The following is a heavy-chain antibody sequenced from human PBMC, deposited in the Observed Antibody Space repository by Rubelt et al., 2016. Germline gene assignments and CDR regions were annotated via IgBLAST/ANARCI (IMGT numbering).Heavy chain of an antibody. J-gene: IGHJ6*02. Sequence: QVQLQESGPGLVKPSQTLSLTCTVSGGSISSGGYYWSWIRQHPGKGLEWIVYLSYSGSTYYNPSLKSRVTISGETSKNQFSVVRGSVTGADKAVYYCARDALGGITMVRGVPDHYYYYGMDVWGQGTTVTVSS. V-gene: IGHV4-31*03. CDR1: GGSISSGGYY. CDR3: ARDALGGITMVRGVPDHYYYYGMDV. CDR2: LSYSGST. D-gene: IGHD3-10*01.